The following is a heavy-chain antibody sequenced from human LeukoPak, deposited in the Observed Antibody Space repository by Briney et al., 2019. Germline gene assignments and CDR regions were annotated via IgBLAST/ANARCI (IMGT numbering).Heavy chain of an antibody. D-gene: IGHD4-17*01. CDR2: SDPEDGER. CDR3: ARRYGDYNIYWYFDL. Sequence: ASVKVSCKVSGKTLSDLSIHWLRQPPGKGLEWLGGSDPEDGERIYAQMFQGRVTMTEDTSIDTAYMELSSLRSEDTAVYYCARRYGDYNIYWYFDLWGRGTLVTVSS. CDR1: GKTLSDLS. J-gene: IGHJ2*01. V-gene: IGHV1-24*01.